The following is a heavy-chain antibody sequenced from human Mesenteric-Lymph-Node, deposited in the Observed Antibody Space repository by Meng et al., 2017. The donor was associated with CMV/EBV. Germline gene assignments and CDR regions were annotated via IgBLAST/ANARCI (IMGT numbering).Heavy chain of an antibody. D-gene: IGHD3-22*01. V-gene: IGHV1-2*02. J-gene: IGHJ6*02. CDR3: ATGPYDISAYPYYDGMDV. CDR2: IDPKSGGT. CDR1: EDSFTDYK. Sequence: ASVKVSCKASEDSFTDYKMQWVKQAPGQGLEWMGWIDPKSGGTKYAQKFQGRVTMTGDTSNNQFSLKLSSVTAADTAVFYCATGPYDISAYPYYDGMDVWGQGTTVTVSS.